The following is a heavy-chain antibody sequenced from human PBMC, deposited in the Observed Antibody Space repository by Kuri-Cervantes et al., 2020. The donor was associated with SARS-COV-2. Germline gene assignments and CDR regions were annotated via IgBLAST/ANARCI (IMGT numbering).Heavy chain of an antibody. CDR2: ISYDGSNK. CDR1: GFTFSSYA. D-gene: IGHD4-17*01. V-gene: IGHV3-30-3*01. Sequence: GESLKISCAASGFTFSSYAMHWVRQAPGKGLEWVGVISYDGSNKYYADSVKGRFTISRDNSKNTLYLQMNSLRAEDTAVYYCARGDYGDYGDYWGQGTLVTVSS. J-gene: IGHJ4*02. CDR3: ARGDYGDYGDY.